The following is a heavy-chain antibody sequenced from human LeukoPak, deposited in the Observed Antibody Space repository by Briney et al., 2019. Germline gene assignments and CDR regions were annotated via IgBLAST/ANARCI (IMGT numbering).Heavy chain of an antibody. Sequence: ASVNVSCKASGYTFTIYGISWVRQAPGQGLEWMGWISAYNGNTNYAQKLQGRVTMTTDTSTSTAYMELRSLRSDDTAVYYCARDIHPENPIDYYFDYWGQGTLVTVSS. D-gene: IGHD2-15*01. CDR3: ARDIHPENPIDYYFDY. J-gene: IGHJ4*02. CDR2: ISAYNGNT. CDR1: GYTFTIYG. V-gene: IGHV1-18*01.